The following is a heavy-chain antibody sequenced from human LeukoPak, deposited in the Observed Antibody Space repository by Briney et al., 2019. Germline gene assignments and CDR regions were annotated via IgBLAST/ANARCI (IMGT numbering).Heavy chain of an antibody. Sequence: ASVKASCKASGYTFTSYAMHWVRQAPGQRLEWMGWINAGNGNTKYSQKFQGRVTITRDTSASTAYMELSSLRSEDTAVYYCAAGGSYDFWSGYQYYFDYWGQGTLVTVSS. CDR3: AAGGSYDFWSGYQYYFDY. D-gene: IGHD3-3*01. CDR1: GYTFTSYA. CDR2: INAGNGNT. V-gene: IGHV1-3*01. J-gene: IGHJ4*02.